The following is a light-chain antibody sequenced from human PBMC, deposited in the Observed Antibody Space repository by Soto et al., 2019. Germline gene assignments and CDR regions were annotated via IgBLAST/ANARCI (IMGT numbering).Light chain of an antibody. CDR1: SSNIGAGRD. CDR2: DSN. Sequence: QSVLTQPPSVSGAPGRRVIISCTGSSSNIGAGRDVHWYRQFPGEAPKFLISDSNHRPSGVPDRFSVSKSGASASLAITGLRAEDEGDYFCQSYGTSLSGLYVFGTGTKVPS. J-gene: IGLJ1*01. V-gene: IGLV1-40*01. CDR3: QSYGTSLSGLYV.